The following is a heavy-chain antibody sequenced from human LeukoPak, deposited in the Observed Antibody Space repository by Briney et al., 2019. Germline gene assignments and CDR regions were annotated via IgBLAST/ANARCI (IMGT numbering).Heavy chain of an antibody. Sequence: SETLSLTCTVSGGSVSSGDYYWSWIRQHPGKGLEWIGYIYYGGSTYYNPSLKSRVTISVDTSKSQFSLKLRSVTAADTAVYYCARESATVTTRMFDYWGQGTLVTVSS. CDR1: GGSVSSGDYY. D-gene: IGHD4-17*01. CDR3: ARESATVTTRMFDY. V-gene: IGHV4-31*03. CDR2: IYYGGST. J-gene: IGHJ4*02.